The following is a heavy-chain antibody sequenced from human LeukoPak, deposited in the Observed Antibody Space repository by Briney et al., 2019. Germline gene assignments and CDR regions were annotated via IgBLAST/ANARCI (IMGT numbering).Heavy chain of an antibody. CDR1: GYTLTELS. J-gene: IGHJ4*02. Sequence: ASVKVSCKVSGYTLTELSMHWLRQAPGKGLEWMGGFDPEDGETIYAQKFQGRVTMTEDTSTDTAYMELSSLRSEDTAVYYCATDQPGYSHGDGYFDYWGQGTLVTVSS. D-gene: IGHD5-18*01. V-gene: IGHV1-24*01. CDR2: FDPEDGET. CDR3: ATDQPGYSHGDGYFDY.